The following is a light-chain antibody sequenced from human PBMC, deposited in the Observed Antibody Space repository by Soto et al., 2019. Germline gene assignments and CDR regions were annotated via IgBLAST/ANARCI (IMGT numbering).Light chain of an antibody. CDR2: DVT. Sequence: QSALTQPASVSGSPGQSITISCTGTSSDIGDYDYVSWYQQLPGKAPKLLIFDVTHRPSGVSDRFSGSKSGNTASLTISGVRPEDEADYYCQTWGTGPWVFGGGTKLTVL. CDR3: QTWGTGPWV. CDR1: SSDIGDYDY. V-gene: IGLV2-14*03. J-gene: IGLJ3*02.